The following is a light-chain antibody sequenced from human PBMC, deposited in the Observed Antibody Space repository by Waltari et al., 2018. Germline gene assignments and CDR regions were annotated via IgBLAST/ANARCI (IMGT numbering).Light chain of an antibody. J-gene: IGLJ3*02. CDR1: SSNIGNYF. CDR2: ENN. Sequence: QSVLTQPPSVSAAPGPKVTISCSGSSSNIGNYFVSWYQPLPGTAPKLLIYENNKRPSGTPDRFSCSKSGTSATLGITGHQTGDEADYYCATWDSSLSAWVFGGGTKLTVL. CDR3: ATWDSSLSAWV. V-gene: IGLV1-51*02.